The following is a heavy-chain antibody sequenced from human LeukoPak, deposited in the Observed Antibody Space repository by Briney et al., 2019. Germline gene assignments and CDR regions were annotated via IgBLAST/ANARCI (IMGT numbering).Heavy chain of an antibody. V-gene: IGHV3-23*01. Sequence: GGSLRLSCAASGFSFGTYAMTWVRQAPGKGLECVATISGSGGNTYYIDSVKGRFTISRDNSVHTLFLQMSSLRAEDTALYYCTKGGVVSGFDYWGRGVLVTVSS. CDR3: TKGGVVSGFDY. J-gene: IGHJ4*02. CDR1: GFSFGTYA. CDR2: ISGSGGNT. D-gene: IGHD2-21*01.